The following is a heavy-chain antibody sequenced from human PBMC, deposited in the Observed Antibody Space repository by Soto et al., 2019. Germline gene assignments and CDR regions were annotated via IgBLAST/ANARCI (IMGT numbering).Heavy chain of an antibody. CDR1: GYTFTSYG. J-gene: IGHJ6*02. V-gene: IGHV1-18*01. CDR2: ISADNGNT. D-gene: IGHD2-15*01. Sequence: PSVKVSCKASGYTFTSYGISWVRQAPGQGLEWMGWISADNGNTNYAQKVQGRVTMTTDTSTSTAYMELRSLRSDDTAVYYCARDGPDMGGYYYYGMDVWGQGTTVTVSS. CDR3: ARDGPDMGGYYYYGMDV.